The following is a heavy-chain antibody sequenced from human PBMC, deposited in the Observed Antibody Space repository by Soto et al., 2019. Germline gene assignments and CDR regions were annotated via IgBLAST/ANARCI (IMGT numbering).Heavy chain of an antibody. V-gene: IGHV1-2*02. CDR1: GFSFTGYY. J-gene: IGHJ5*02. CDR2: INAHSGGT. CDR3: AKDLTRQLAYCIDP. Sequence: WASVKVSCKASGFSFTGYYIHWLRQAPGQGLEWMGWINAHSGGTEYAQKFQGRVTLTRDTSIATAYLTLTSLTSYDTALYYCAKDLTRQLAYCIDPWRQGTQVTVSS. D-gene: IGHD6-6*01.